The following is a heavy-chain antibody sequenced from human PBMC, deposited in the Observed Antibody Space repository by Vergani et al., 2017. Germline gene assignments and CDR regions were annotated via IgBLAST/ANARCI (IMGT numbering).Heavy chain of an antibody. Sequence: QVQLVQSGAEVKKPGSSVKVSCKASGGTFSSYAISWVRQAPGQGLEWMGGIIPIFGTANYAQKFQGRVTITADESTSTAYMELSSLRSEDTDVYYCARDKGFGERKIGGYYYGMDVWGQGTTVTVSS. CDR1: GGTFSSYA. J-gene: IGHJ6*02. V-gene: IGHV1-69*01. CDR3: ARDKGFGERKIGGYYYGMDV. CDR2: IIPIFGTA. D-gene: IGHD3-10*01.